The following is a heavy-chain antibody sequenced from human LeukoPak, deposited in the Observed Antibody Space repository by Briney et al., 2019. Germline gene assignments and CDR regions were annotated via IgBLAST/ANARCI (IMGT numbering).Heavy chain of an antibody. CDR1: GFTFSSYA. J-gene: IGHJ3*02. CDR3: ARGLPLLWWQHYDAFDI. D-gene: IGHD2-21*01. V-gene: IGHV3-23*01. Sequence: PGGSLRLSCAASGFTFSSYAMSWVRQAPGKGLEWVSAISGSGGSTYYADSVKGRFTISRDNSKNTLYLQMNSLRAEDTAVYYCARGLPLLWWQHYDAFDIWGQGTMVTVSS. CDR2: ISGSGGST.